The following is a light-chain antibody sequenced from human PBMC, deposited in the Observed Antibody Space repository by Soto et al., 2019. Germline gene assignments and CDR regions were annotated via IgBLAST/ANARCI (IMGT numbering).Light chain of an antibody. V-gene: IGKV3-20*01. J-gene: IGKJ2*01. Sequence: EIVLTQSPGTLSLSPGERATLSCRASQSVSNSYLAWYRQKPGQAPRLLIYGASSRATGIPDRFSGSGSGTDFTLTISRLEPEDFAVYYCQHYGSSQYTFGQGTKLEIK. CDR1: QSVSNSY. CDR2: GAS. CDR3: QHYGSSQYT.